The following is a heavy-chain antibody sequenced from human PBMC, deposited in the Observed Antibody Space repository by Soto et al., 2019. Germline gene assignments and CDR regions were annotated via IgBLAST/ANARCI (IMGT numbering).Heavy chain of an antibody. CDR3: ARVGVVYASAFDY. J-gene: IGHJ4*02. V-gene: IGHV4-39*01. CDR1: GGSISSSSYY. Sequence: SETLSLTCTVSGGSISSSSYYWGWIRQPPGKGLEWIGSIYYSGSTYYNPSLKSRVTISVDTSKNQFSLKLSSVTAADTAVYYCARVGVVYASAFDYWGQGTLVTVSS. CDR2: IYYSGST. D-gene: IGHD2-8*02.